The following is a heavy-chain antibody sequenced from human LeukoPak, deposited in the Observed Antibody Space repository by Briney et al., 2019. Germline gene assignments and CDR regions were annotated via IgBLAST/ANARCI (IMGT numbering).Heavy chain of an antibody. CDR1: GGTFSSYA. D-gene: IGHD4-23*01. J-gene: IGHJ1*01. V-gene: IGHV1-69*05. CDR3: ASYGGNFKDSYEYFQH. CDR2: IIPIFGTA. Sequence: SVKVSCKASGGTFSSYAISWVRQAPGQGLEWMGRIIPIFGTANYAQKFQGRVTITTDESTSTAYMELSSLRSEDTAVYYSASYGGNFKDSYEYFQHWGQGTLVTVSS.